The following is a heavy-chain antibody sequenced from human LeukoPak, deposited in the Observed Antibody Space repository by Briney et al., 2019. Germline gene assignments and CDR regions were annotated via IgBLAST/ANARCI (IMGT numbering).Heavy chain of an antibody. CDR1: GGTFSIYA. J-gene: IGHJ4*02. CDR2: IIPIFGTA. CDR3: ARVRYNWNPDGYYFDY. Sequence: ASVKVSCKASGGTFSIYAISWVRQAPGQGLEWMGGIIPIFGTANYAQKFQGRVTITTDESTSTAYMELSSLRSEDTDVYYCARVRYNWNPDGYYFDYWGQGTLVTVSS. D-gene: IGHD1-20*01. V-gene: IGHV1-69*05.